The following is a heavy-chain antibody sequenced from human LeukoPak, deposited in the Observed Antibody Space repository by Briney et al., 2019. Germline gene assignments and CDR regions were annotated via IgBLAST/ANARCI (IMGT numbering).Heavy chain of an antibody. Sequence: SETLSLTCTVSVGSISSYYWSWIRQPAGKGLEWIGRIYTSGTTNYNPSLKSRVTMLVDTSKNQFSLKLSSVTAADTAVYYCARLYCSSTSCYWTNWFDPWGQGTLVTVSS. D-gene: IGHD2-2*01. CDR3: ARLYCSSTSCYWTNWFDP. J-gene: IGHJ5*02. CDR1: VGSISSYY. V-gene: IGHV4-4*07. CDR2: IYTSGTT.